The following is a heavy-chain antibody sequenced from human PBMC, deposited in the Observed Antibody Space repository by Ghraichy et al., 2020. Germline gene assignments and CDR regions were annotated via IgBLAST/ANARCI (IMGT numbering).Heavy chain of an antibody. J-gene: IGHJ6*02. CDR1: GGSISSGGYY. D-gene: IGHD2-21*02. CDR3: ARRRVVTAIQYYYYGMDV. CDR2: IYYSGST. V-gene: IGHV4-31*03. Sequence: SETLSLTCTVSGGSISSGGYYWSWIRQHPGKGLEWIGYIYYSGSTYYNPSLKSRVTISVDTSKNQFSLKLSSVTAADTAVYYCARRRVVTAIQYYYYGMDVWGQGTTVTVSS.